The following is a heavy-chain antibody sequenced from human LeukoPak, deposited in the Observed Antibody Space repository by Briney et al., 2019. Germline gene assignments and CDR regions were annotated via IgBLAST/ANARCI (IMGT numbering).Heavy chain of an antibody. CDR1: GSTFSNAW. Sequence: GGSLRLSCAASGSTFSNAWMNWVRQAPGKGLEWVGRIKSKTDGGTTDYAAPVKGRFTISRDDLKNTLYLQLNSLKTEDTAVYYCATPLTVTSESFDYWGQGTLVTVSS. V-gene: IGHV3-15*07. CDR3: ATPLTVTSESFDY. CDR2: IKSKTDGGTT. D-gene: IGHD4-17*01. J-gene: IGHJ4*02.